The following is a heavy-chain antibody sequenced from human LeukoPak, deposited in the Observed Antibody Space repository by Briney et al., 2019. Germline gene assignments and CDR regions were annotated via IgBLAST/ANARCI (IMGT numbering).Heavy chain of an antibody. D-gene: IGHD3-16*02. J-gene: IGHJ4*02. CDR3: TRQDRDKMNTFGGVIVQNS. Sequence: GGSLRLSCAASGFTFSGSAMHWVRQASGKGLEWVGRIRSKANSYATAYAASVKGRFTISRDDSKNTAYLQMNSLKTEDTAVYYCTRQDRDKMNTFGGVIVQNSWGQGTLVTVSS. CDR1: GFTFSGSA. CDR2: IRSKANSYAT. V-gene: IGHV3-73*01.